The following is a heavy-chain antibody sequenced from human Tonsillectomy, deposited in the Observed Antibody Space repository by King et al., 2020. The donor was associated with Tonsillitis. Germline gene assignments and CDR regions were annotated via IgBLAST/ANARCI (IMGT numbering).Heavy chain of an antibody. CDR3: ANLPIDSLDF. J-gene: IGHJ3*01. V-gene: IGHV3-33*05. CDR2: ISHDGSNK. CDR1: GFTFSHYG. Sequence: VQLVESGGGVVQPGGSLRLSCAASGFTFSHYGMHWVRQAPGKGLECVATISHDGSNKYYADSVKGRFTISRGNSKNKLYLQMSYLRAEDTAVYYCANLPIDSLDFWGQGTTVTVSS.